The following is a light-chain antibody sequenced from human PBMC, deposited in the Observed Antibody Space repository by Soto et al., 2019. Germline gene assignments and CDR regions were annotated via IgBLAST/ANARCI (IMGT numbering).Light chain of an antibody. Sequence: QPVLTQSPSASASLGASVKLTCTLSSGHSSYAIAWHQQQPGKGPRYLMKLNSDGSHSKGDGIPDRFSGSSSGAERYLTISSLQSEDEADYYCQTWGTGISVFGGGTQLTVL. CDR3: QTWGTGISV. CDR2: LNSDGSH. V-gene: IGLV4-69*01. CDR1: SGHSSYA. J-gene: IGLJ7*01.